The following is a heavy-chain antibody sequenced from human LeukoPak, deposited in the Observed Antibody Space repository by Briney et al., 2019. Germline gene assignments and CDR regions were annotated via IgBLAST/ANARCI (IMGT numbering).Heavy chain of an antibody. J-gene: IGHJ5*02. D-gene: IGHD3-10*01. CDR1: GYTFTGYY. V-gene: IGHV7-4-1*02. Sequence: ASVKVSCKASGYTFTGYYVHWVRQAPGQGLEWMGWINTNTGNPTYAQGFTGRFVSSLDTSVSTAYLQISSLKAEDTAVYYCARELQITMVRGVIITQGANWFDPWGQGTLVTVSS. CDR2: INTNTGNP. CDR3: ARELQITMVRGVIITQGANWFDP.